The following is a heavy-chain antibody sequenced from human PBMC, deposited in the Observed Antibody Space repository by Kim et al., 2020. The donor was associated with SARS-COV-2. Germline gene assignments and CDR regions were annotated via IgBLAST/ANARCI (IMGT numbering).Heavy chain of an antibody. Sequence: ASVKVSCKPSGYTFTTYAIHWVRQAPGQGLEWMGWINPGNGNTKYSQTFQGRVTLTRDTSANTAYMELSSLRSEDTAVYYCAREGGFKIGYDYWGQGTLVTVSS. CDR3: AREGGFKIGYDY. J-gene: IGHJ4*02. D-gene: IGHD5-12*01. V-gene: IGHV1-3*01. CDR1: GYTFTTYA. CDR2: INPGNGNT.